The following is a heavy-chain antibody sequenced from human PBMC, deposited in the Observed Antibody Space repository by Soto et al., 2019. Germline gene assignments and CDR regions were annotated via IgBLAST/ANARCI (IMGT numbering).Heavy chain of an antibody. CDR1: GGSIRSNSYY. CDR3: ATFFCAGRYCSSSSCLGVVWFDS. V-gene: IGHV4-39*01. D-gene: IGHD2-2*01. J-gene: IGHJ5*01. CDR2: IYYNGNT. Sequence: SETLSLTCTVSGGSIRSNSYYWGWIRQPPGKGLEWIGSIYYNGNTYYNPSLKSRVTVSVDTSKNQFSLKLSSVTAADTAVYYCATFFCAGRYCSSSSCLGVVWFDSWGQGTLVTVSS.